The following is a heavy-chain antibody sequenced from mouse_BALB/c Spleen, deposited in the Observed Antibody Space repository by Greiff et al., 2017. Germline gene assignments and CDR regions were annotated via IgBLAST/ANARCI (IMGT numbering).Heavy chain of an antibody. V-gene: IGHV1S29*02. Sequence: EVKLVESGPELVKPGASVKISCKASGYTFTDYNMHWVKQSHGKSLEWIGYIYPYNGGTGYNQKFKSKATLTVDNSSSTAYMELRSLTSEDSAVYYCARAHYGSSYWYFDVWGAGTTVTVSS. CDR2: IYPYNGGT. CDR1: GYTFTDYN. CDR3: ARAHYGSSYWYFDV. D-gene: IGHD1-1*01. J-gene: IGHJ1*01.